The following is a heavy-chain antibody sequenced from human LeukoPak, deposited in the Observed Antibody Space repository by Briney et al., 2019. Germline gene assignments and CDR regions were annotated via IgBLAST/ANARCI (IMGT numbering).Heavy chain of an antibody. J-gene: IGHJ4*02. Sequence: GGSLRLSCAASGFTFDDYAMHWVRHAPGKGLEWASLISWDGGSTYYADSVKGRFTISRDNSKNSLYLQMNSLRAEDTALYYCASGRDGYNSGPDYWGQGTLVTVPS. CDR1: GFTFDDYA. D-gene: IGHD5-24*01. CDR2: ISWDGGST. CDR3: ASGRDGYNSGPDY. V-gene: IGHV3-43D*04.